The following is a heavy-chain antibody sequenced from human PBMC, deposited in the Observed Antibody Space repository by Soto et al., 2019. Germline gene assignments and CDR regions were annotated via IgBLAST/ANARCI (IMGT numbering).Heavy chain of an antibody. V-gene: IGHV4-34*01. J-gene: IGHJ4*02. Sequence: QVQLQQWGAGLLKPSETLSLTCAVYGGSFSGYYWSWIRQPPGKGLEWIGEINHSGSTNYNPSLNSRVTITIDTSKNQFSLKLSSVTAADTAVYYCARAAYKLRPPARGYWGQGTLVTVSS. CDR2: INHSGST. CDR1: GGSFSGYY. D-gene: IGHD3-10*01. CDR3: ARAAYKLRPPARGY.